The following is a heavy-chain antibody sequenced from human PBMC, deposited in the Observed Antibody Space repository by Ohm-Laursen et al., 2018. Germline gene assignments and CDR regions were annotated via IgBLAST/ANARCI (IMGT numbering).Heavy chain of an antibody. J-gene: IGHJ6*02. Sequence: GTLSLTCSVSGGSISSYYWSWTRQSPGKGLEWIGYIYKSGSTNYNPSLKSRVTISKDTSKNQFSLKLTSVTAADTAVYYCARGRGEQWLVRNYYYYGMDVWGQGTTVTVSS. CDR3: ARGRGEQWLVRNYYYYGMDV. CDR2: IYKSGST. V-gene: IGHV4-59*01. CDR1: GGSISSYY. D-gene: IGHD6-19*01.